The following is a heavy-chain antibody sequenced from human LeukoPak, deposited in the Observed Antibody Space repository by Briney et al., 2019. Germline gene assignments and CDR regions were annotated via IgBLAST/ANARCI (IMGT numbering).Heavy chain of an antibody. V-gene: IGHV4-4*07. J-gene: IGHJ4*02. D-gene: IGHD3-10*01. CDR3: ARDRGSYYYGSGSYSPFDY. CDR2: IYTSGST. Sequence: SETLSLTCTVSGGSISGYYWSWIRQPAGKGLEWIGRIYTSGSTNYNPSLKSRVTMSVDTSKNQFSLKLSSVTAADTAVYYCARDRGSYYYGSGSYSPFDYWGQGTLVTVSS. CDR1: GGSISGYY.